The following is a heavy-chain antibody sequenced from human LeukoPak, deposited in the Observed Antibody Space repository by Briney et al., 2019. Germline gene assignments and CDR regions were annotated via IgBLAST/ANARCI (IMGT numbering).Heavy chain of an antibody. CDR3: ARAYSSSRYYFDY. J-gene: IGHJ4*02. Sequence: GGSLRLSCSASGLTFSSYWMQWVPQAPGKGLVWVSRINSDGSSTSYADSVKGRFTISRDNAKNSRYLQMSGLRAEDTAVYYCARAYSSSRYYFDYWGQGNLVTVSS. D-gene: IGHD6-13*01. V-gene: IGHV3-74*01. CDR1: GLTFSSYW. CDR2: INSDGSST.